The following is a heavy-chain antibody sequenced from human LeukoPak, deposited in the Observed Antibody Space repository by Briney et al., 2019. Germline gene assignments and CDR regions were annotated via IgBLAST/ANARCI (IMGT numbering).Heavy chain of an antibody. CDR3: ARVNKAVTYALYYYYYYMDV. J-gene: IGHJ6*03. CDR2: ISGSGGST. D-gene: IGHD4-11*01. CDR1: GVTCSSYA. V-gene: IGHV3-23*01. Sequence: GGSLRLSCAASGVTCSSYAMSWVRQAPGKGLEWVSAISGSGGSTYYADSVKGRFTISRDNSKNSLYLQMNSLRAEDTALYYCARVNKAVTYALYYYYYYMDVWGKGTTVTVSS.